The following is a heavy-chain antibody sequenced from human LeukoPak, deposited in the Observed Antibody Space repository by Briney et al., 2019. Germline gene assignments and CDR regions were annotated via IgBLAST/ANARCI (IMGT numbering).Heavy chain of an antibody. Sequence: PSETLFLTCTVSGGSISSYYWSWIRQPPGKGLEWIGYIYYSGSTNYNPSLKSRVTISVDTSKNQFSLKLSSVTAADTAMYYCARGEAVANSFDYWGQGTLVIVSS. CDR2: IYYSGST. CDR1: GGSISSYY. CDR3: ARGEAVANSFDY. J-gene: IGHJ4*02. V-gene: IGHV4-59*01. D-gene: IGHD6-19*01.